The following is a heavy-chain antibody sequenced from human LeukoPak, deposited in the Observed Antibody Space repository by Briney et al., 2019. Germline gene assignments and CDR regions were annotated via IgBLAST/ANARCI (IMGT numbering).Heavy chain of an antibody. CDR1: GYTFTAYY. J-gene: IGHJ4*02. CDR2: INSNSGDT. CDR3: VRVSLSPLLPIDY. Sequence: ASVKVSCKASGYTFTAYYLHWVQQAPGQGLEWMGWINSNSGDTNSAQKFQDRVTLTRDTSITTAYMEMSSLSSDDTAVYYCVRVSLSPLLPIDYWGQGTLVTVSS. D-gene: IGHD2-15*01. V-gene: IGHV1-2*02.